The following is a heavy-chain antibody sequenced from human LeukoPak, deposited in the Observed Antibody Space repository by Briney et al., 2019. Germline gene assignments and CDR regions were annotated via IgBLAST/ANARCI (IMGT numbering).Heavy chain of an antibody. Sequence: GGSLRLSCAASGFTFSTYWMNWVRQAPGKGLEWVANIKQDGSEKYYVDSVKGRFTISRDNAKNSVYLQMNRLRVEDTAVYYCARRSYRGAITVYYYYYMDVWGKGTPVTVSS. CDR3: ARRSYRGAITVYYYYYMDV. CDR2: IKQDGSEK. J-gene: IGHJ6*03. D-gene: IGHD3-16*02. CDR1: GFTFSTYW. V-gene: IGHV3-7*01.